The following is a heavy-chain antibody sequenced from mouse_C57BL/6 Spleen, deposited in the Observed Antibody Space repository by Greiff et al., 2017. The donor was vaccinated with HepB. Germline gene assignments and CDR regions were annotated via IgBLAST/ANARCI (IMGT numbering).Heavy chain of an antibody. CDR3: ASGGVYAMDY. J-gene: IGHJ4*01. Sequence: QVHVKQSGAELVKPGASVKISCKASGYAFSSYWMNWVKQRPGKGLEWIGQIYPGDGDTNYNGKFKGKATLTADKSSSTAYMQLSSLTSEDSAVYYCASGGVYAMDYWGQGTSVTVSS. V-gene: IGHV1-80*01. CDR1: GYAFSSYW. CDR2: IYPGDGDT.